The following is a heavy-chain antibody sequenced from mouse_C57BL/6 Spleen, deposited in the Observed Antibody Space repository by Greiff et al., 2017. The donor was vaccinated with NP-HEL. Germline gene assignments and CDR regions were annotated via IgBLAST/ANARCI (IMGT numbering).Heavy chain of an antibody. CDR1: GFSLTSYG. CDR3: AKDKGLGYYGSSLYWYFDV. D-gene: IGHD1-1*01. Sequence: QVQLKESGPGLVAPSQSLSITCTVSGFSLTSYGVSWVRQPPGKGLEWLGVIWGDGSTNYHSALISRLSISKDNSKSQVFLKLNSLQTDDTATYYCAKDKGLGYYGSSLYWYFDVWGTWTTVTVSS. J-gene: IGHJ1*03. V-gene: IGHV2-3*01. CDR2: IWGDGST.